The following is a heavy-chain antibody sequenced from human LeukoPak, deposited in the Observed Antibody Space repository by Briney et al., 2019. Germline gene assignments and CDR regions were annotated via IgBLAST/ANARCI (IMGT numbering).Heavy chain of an antibody. CDR2: MNPNSGNT. CDR1: GYTFTSYD. J-gene: IGHJ3*02. Sequence: ASVKVSCMASGYTFTSYDINWVRQATGQGLEWMGWMNPNSGNTGYAQKFQGRVTITRNTSISTAYMELSSLRSEDTAVYYCAREAGTDAFDIWGQGTMVTVSS. CDR3: AREAGTDAFDI. D-gene: IGHD1-1*01. V-gene: IGHV1-8*03.